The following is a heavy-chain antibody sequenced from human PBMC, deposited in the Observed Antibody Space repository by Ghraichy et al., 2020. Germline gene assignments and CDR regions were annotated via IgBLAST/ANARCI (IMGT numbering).Heavy chain of an antibody. Sequence: GALRLSCAASGFTFSSYSMNWVRQAPGKGLEWVSYISGTSSTTYYADSVKGRFTISRDNAKNSLYLQMNSLRAEDTAVYYCARGRYSSSCFDYWGQGTLVTVSS. CDR1: GFTFSSYS. V-gene: IGHV3-48*04. J-gene: IGHJ4*02. D-gene: IGHD6-13*01. CDR2: ISGTSSTT. CDR3: ARGRYSSSCFDY.